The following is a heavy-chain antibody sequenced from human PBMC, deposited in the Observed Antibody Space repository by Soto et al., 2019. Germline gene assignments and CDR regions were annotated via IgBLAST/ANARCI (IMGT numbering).Heavy chain of an antibody. V-gene: IGHV4-59*08. Sequence: ETLSLTCTVSGGSISSYYWSWIRQPPGKGLEWIGYIYYSGSTNYNPSLKSRVTISVDTSKNQFSLKLSSVTAADTAVYYCARAKNTNYDFWSGYYTLNWFDPWGQGTLVTVSS. D-gene: IGHD3-3*01. CDR2: IYYSGST. CDR1: GGSISSYY. J-gene: IGHJ5*02. CDR3: ARAKNTNYDFWSGYYTLNWFDP.